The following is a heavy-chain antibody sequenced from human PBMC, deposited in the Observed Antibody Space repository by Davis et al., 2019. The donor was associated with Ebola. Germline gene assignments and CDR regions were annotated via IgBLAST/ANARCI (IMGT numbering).Heavy chain of an antibody. J-gene: IGHJ5*02. CDR1: GGSISSYY. V-gene: IGHV4-4*07. Sequence: PGGSLRLSCTVSGGSISSYYWSWIRQPAGKGLEWIGRIYTSGSTNYNPSLKSRVTMSVDTSKNQFSLKLSSVTAADTAVYYCARVREAAAGDNWFDPWGQGTLVTVSS. D-gene: IGHD6-13*01. CDR3: ARVREAAAGDNWFDP. CDR2: IYTSGST.